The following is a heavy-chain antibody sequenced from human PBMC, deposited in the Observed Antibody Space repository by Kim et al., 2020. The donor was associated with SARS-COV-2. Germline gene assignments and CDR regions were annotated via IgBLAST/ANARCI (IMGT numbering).Heavy chain of an antibody. Sequence: ASVKVSCKVSGYTLTELSMHWVRQAPGKGLEWMGGFDPEDGETIYAQKFQGRVTMTEDTSTDTAYMELSSLRSEDTAVYYCATDYSGYDFEYKNAFDIWGQGTMVTVSS. D-gene: IGHD5-12*01. CDR2: FDPEDGET. V-gene: IGHV1-24*01. CDR3: ATDYSGYDFEYKNAFDI. J-gene: IGHJ3*02. CDR1: GYTLTELS.